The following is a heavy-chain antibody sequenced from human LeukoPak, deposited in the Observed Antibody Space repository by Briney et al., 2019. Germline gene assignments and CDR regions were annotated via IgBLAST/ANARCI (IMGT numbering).Heavy chain of an antibody. CDR3: ARGRSITILRGVAISDGFDI. CDR1: GLTFSTYG. Sequence: PGGSLRLSCAASGLTFSTYGMNWVRQAPGKGLEWVSSIATSSDYIYYAGSLKGRFTISRDNAKNSLYLHMNSLRPDDTAVYYCARGRSITILRGVAISDGFDIWGQGTKVTVS. D-gene: IGHD3-10*01. V-gene: IGHV3-21*06. J-gene: IGHJ3*02. CDR2: IATSSDYI.